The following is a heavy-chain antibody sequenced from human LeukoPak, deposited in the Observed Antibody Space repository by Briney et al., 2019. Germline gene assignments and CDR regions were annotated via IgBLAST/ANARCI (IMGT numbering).Heavy chain of an antibody. CDR2: IIPIFGTA. D-gene: IGHD6-6*01. Sequence: ASVKVSCKASGGTSSSYAISWVRQAPGQGLEWMGGIIPIFGTANYAQKFQGRVTITTDESTSTAYMELSSLRSEDTAVYYCARVPALYSSSGANWFDPWGQGTLVTVSS. CDR1: GGTSSSYA. V-gene: IGHV1-69*05. J-gene: IGHJ5*02. CDR3: ARVPALYSSSGANWFDP.